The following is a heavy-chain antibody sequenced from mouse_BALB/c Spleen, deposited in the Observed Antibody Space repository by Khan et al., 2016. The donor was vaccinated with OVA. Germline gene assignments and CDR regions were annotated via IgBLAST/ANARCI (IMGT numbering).Heavy chain of an antibody. J-gene: IGHJ1*01. Sequence: QVQLKESGPGLVAPSQSLSITCTVSGFPLSRYSVHWIRQPPGKGLEWLGMIWAGGSTDYNSALKSRLTINKDNSKSQVFLEMNSLQTDDPAIYHWGRKWDGGSCWFFDVWGAGTTVTVSS. CDR3: GRKWDGGSCWFFDV. CDR1: GFPLSRYS. V-gene: IGHV2-6-4*01. D-gene: IGHD4-1*01. CDR2: IWAGGST.